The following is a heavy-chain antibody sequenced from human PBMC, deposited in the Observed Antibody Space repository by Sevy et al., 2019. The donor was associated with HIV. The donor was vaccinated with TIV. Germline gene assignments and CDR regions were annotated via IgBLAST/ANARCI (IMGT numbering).Heavy chain of an antibody. Sequence: ASVKVSCKVSGYTLTKLSMHWVRQAPGKGLEWMGGFDPEDGETIYAQKFQGRVTMTEDTSTDTAYMELSSLRSEDTAVYYCGTPKYVGYDYESLDIWGQGTMVTVSS. CDR1: GYTLTKLS. V-gene: IGHV1-24*01. J-gene: IGHJ3*02. CDR2: FDPEDGET. D-gene: IGHD5-12*01. CDR3: GTPKYVGYDYESLDI.